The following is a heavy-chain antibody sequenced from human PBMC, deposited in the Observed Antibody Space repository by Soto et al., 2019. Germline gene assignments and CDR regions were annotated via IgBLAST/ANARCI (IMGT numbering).Heavy chain of an antibody. J-gene: IGHJ6*02. D-gene: IGHD1-26*01. CDR1: GFTFSSYG. Sequence: QVQLVESGGGVVQPGRSLRLSCAASGFTFSSYGMHWVRQAPGKGLEWVAVIWYDGSNKYYADSVKDRFTISRDNSKNTLYLQMNSLRAEDTAVYYCARDTPVGTRMDVWGQGTTVTVSS. CDR2: IWYDGSNK. CDR3: ARDTPVGTRMDV. V-gene: IGHV3-33*01.